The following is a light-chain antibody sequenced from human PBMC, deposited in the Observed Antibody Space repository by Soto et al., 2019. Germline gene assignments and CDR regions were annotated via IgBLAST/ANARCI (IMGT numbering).Light chain of an antibody. CDR3: QQRSNWPYLT. V-gene: IGKV3-11*01. J-gene: IGKJ4*01. CDR2: DAS. Sequence: EIVLTQSPDTLSLSPGERATLSWRASQSVSGYLGWYQQKPGQAPRLLIYDASNRAYGVPARFRGSGSGTNFTLTIASLEPDDFAVYYCQQRSNWPYLTFGGGTRV. CDR1: QSVSGY.